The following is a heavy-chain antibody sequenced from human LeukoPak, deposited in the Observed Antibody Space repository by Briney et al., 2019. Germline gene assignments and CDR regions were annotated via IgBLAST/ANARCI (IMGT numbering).Heavy chain of an antibody. Sequence: ASVKVSCKASGYTFTSYGISWVRQAPGQGLEWMGWISAYNGNTNYAQKLQGRVTMTTDTSTSTAHMELRSLRSDDTAAYYCARLTGYQRSPFDPWGQGTLVTVSS. D-gene: IGHD3-9*01. CDR1: GYTFTSYG. V-gene: IGHV1-18*01. CDR2: ISAYNGNT. CDR3: ARLTGYQRSPFDP. J-gene: IGHJ5*02.